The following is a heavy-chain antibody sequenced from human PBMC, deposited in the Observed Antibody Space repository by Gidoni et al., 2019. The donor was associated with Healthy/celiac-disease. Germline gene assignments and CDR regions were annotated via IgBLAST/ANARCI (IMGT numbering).Heavy chain of an antibody. CDR3: ASQSRIAVAGKICDY. D-gene: IGHD6-19*01. CDR1: GVSFSGYY. CDR2: INHSGST. V-gene: IGHV4-34*01. Sequence: QVQLQQWGAGLLKPSETLSLTCAVYGVSFSGYYWSWIRQPPGKGLEWIGEINHSGSTNYTPSLKSRVTISVDTSKNQFSLKLSSVTAADTAVYYCASQSRIAVAGKICDYWGQGTLVTVSS. J-gene: IGHJ4*02.